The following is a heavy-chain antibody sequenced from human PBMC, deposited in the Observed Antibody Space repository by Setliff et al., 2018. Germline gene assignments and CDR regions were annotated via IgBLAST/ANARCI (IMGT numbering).Heavy chain of an antibody. J-gene: IGHJ4*02. CDR3: AKFVGYTYGYDY. D-gene: IGHD5-18*01. CDR1: GFTFSDYY. Sequence: GGSLRLSCAASGFTFSDYYMSWIRQAPGKGLEWVSYITNSGGTIYYADSVKGRFTISRDNAKNSLFLQMNSLRAEDTALYCCAKFVGYTYGYDYWGRGTLVTVSS. V-gene: IGHV3-11*04. CDR2: ITNSGGTI.